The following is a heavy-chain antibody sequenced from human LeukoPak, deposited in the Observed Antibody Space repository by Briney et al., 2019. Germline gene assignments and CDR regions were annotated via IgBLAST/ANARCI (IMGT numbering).Heavy chain of an antibody. V-gene: IGHV4-38-2*01. CDR1: GYSLGKNYY. Sequence: SETLSLTCAVTGYSLGKNYYWGWIRQPPGKGLEWIGRIYGTGSTSYNPSLMNRVTMSVDTSKNHFSLKLTSVTAADTAVYYCARYDSRGSASTRFDYWGQGILVTISS. D-gene: IGHD3-16*01. CDR3: ARYDSRGSASTRFDY. CDR2: IYGTGST. J-gene: IGHJ4*02.